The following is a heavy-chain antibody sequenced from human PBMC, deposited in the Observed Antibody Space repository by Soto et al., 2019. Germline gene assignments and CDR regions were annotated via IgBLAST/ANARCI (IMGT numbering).Heavy chain of an antibody. Sequence: QVQLVQSGAEVQKPGASVKVSRKASGYTFTSYAIHWVRQAPGPRLAWMGWINAGNGNTQYSQKFQGRVTMTRDTSASIPYMEVSSLRSEDTALYYCAREQSGEILTMTDAFDIWGQGTMVTVSS. CDR1: GYTFTSYA. D-gene: IGHD3-10*01. CDR3: AREQSGEILTMTDAFDI. J-gene: IGHJ3*02. V-gene: IGHV1-3*01. CDR2: INAGNGNT.